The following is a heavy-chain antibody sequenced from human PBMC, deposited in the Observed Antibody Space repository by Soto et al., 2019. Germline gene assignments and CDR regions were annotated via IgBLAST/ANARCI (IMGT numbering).Heavy chain of an antibody. V-gene: IGHV4-30-2*01. J-gene: IGHJ6*02. Sequence: SETLSLTCAVSGGSMSRGGQSWSWIRQPPGKGLEWLGFIYYTGSTYYNPSLKSRVTLSVDRPKNQFSLNLTSVTAADTGLYYCAARPYYYYGLDVWGQGTTVTVSS. D-gene: IGHD3-10*01. CDR1: GGSMSRGGQS. CDR3: AARPYYYYGLDV. CDR2: IYYTGST.